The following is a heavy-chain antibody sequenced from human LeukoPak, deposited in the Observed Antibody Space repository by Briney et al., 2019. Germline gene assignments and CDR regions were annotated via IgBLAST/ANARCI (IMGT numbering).Heavy chain of an antibody. CDR1: GFTFSSFA. CDR3: ARDRIGWYYFDY. V-gene: IGHV3-48*03. Sequence: GGSLRLSCAASGFTFSSFAMNWVRQAPGKGLEWVSYISSSGSTIYYADFVKGRFTISRDNAKNSLFLQMNSLRAEDTAIYYCARDRIGWYYFDYWGQGSLVTVSS. D-gene: IGHD6-19*01. CDR2: ISSSGSTI. J-gene: IGHJ4*02.